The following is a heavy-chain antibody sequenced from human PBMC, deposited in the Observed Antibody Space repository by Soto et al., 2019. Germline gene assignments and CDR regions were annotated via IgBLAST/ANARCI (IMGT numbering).Heavy chain of an antibody. CDR2: IIPIFGTA. Sequence: QVQLVQSGAEVKKPGSSVKVSCKASGGTFSSYAISWVRQAPGQGLEWMGGIIPIFGTANYAQKFQGRVTITADESTSTAYMELSILRSEDTAVYYCARDQGYYYGSGSPTGFDPWGQGTLVTVSS. V-gene: IGHV1-69*01. CDR3: ARDQGYYYGSGSPTGFDP. D-gene: IGHD3-10*01. CDR1: GGTFSSYA. J-gene: IGHJ5*02.